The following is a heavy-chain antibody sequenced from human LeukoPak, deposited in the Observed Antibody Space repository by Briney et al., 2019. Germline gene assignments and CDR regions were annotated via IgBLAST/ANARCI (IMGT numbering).Heavy chain of an antibody. CDR1: QFTFISYS. J-gene: IGHJ3*01. V-gene: IGHV3-64*01. CDR3: ARERYSPGDDAFDL. CDR2: ITSNGRNT. Sequence: PGGSLRLSRAASQFTFISYSMHWVRQAPGKGLEYVSGITSNGRNTYYANSVKGRFTISRDNSKNTVYLQMGSLRPEDMAVYYCARERYSPGDDAFDLWGQGTMVTVSS. D-gene: IGHD6-13*01.